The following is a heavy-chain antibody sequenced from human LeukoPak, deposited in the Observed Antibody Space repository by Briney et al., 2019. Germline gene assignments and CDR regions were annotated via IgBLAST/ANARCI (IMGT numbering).Heavy chain of an antibody. CDR1: GGCFSGYY. D-gene: IGHD5-24*01. V-gene: IGHV4-34*01. J-gene: IGHJ4*02. CDR2: INHSGST. CDR3: ARAGGWLQGTIDY. Sequence: PSEALSLTCAVYGGCFSGYYWSWIRQPPGKGLEWIGEINHSGSTNYNPSLKSRVTISVDTSKNQFSLKLSSVTAADTAVYYCARAGGWLQGTIDYWGQGTLVTVSS.